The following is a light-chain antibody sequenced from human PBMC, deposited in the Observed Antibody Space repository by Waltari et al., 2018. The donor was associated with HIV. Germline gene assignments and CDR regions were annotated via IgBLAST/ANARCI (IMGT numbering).Light chain of an antibody. CDR3: QQYINWPPYT. Sequence: EIAMTQSPASLSVSPGERATLSCRASQSVGSKLAWYQQKPGQAPRLLIYGASTRATGIPARFSGSGSGTEFTLTISSPQSEDFAVYYCQQYINWPPYTFGQGTKLEI. CDR1: QSVGSK. CDR2: GAS. J-gene: IGKJ2*01. V-gene: IGKV3-15*01.